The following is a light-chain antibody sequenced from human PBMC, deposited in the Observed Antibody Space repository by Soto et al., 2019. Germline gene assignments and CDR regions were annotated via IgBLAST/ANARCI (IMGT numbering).Light chain of an antibody. CDR3: RSYTSTNTRV. Sequence: QSALAQPASVSGSPGQSITISCTGTNSDVGGYNYVSWYQQYPGTVPKLIIFEVSNRPPGVSYRFSGSKSGNTASLTISGLQAEDEADYYCRSYTSTNTRVFGTGTKVTVL. V-gene: IGLV2-14*01. J-gene: IGLJ1*01. CDR2: EVS. CDR1: NSDVGGYNY.